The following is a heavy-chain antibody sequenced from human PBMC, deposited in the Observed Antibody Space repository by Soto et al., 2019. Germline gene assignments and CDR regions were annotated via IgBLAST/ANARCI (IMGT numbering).Heavy chain of an antibody. D-gene: IGHD6-13*01. Sequence: EVQLLESGGGLVPPGGSLRLSCAASGFTFSNFDMSWVRQAPGKGLEWVSGISTSGGTTYYADSVKGRFTSSRDNSKNTLYLQMTSLRAEDTAVYYCATGTAAPAHWGQGTLVTVSS. CDR3: ATGTAAPAH. CDR1: GFTFSNFD. CDR2: ISTSGGTT. V-gene: IGHV3-23*01. J-gene: IGHJ1*01.